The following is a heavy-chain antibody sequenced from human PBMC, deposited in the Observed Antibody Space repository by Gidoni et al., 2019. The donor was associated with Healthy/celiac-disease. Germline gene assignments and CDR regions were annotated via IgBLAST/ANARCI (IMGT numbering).Heavy chain of an antibody. CDR2: IYPGDSDT. D-gene: IGHD3-22*01. J-gene: IGHJ3*02. V-gene: IGHV5-51*01. CDR3: ARALGYYDSSGYDADAFDI. Sequence: EVQLVQSGAEVKKPGESLKISCKGSGYSFTSYWIGWVRQMPGKGLEWMGIIYPGDSDTRYSPSFQGQVTISADKSISTAYLQWSSLKASDTAMYYCARALGYYDSSGYDADAFDIWGQGTMVTVSS. CDR1: GYSFTSYW.